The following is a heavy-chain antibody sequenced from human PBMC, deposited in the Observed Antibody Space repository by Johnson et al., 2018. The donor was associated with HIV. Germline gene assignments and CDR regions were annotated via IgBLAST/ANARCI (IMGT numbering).Heavy chain of an antibody. D-gene: IGHD2-21*02. J-gene: IGHJ3*02. CDR2: IYSGGST. CDR3: ARASDSYCSADCYGDGFQI. V-gene: IGHV3-66*01. Sequence: VQLVESGGGVVQPGRSLRLSCAASGFTVSSNYMSWVRQAPGKGLEWVSVIYSGGSTNYADSVKGRFTISRDNSKNTLYLQMNSLRAEDTAVYYCARASDSYCSADCYGDGFQISDQGTKVIVSS. CDR1: GFTVSSNY.